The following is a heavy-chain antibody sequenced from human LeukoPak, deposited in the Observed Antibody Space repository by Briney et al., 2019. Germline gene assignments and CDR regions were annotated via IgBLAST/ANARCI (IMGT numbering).Heavy chain of an antibody. CDR2: IYHSGST. Sequence: SETLSLTCTVSGYSISSGYYWGWIRQPPGKGLEWIGSIYHSGSTYYNPSLKSRVTISVDTSKNQFSLKLSSVTAADTAVYYCARDTGVIVYYYGSGSEFDYWGQGTLVTVSS. CDR3: ARDTGVIVYYYGSGSEFDY. D-gene: IGHD3-10*01. CDR1: GYSISSGYY. V-gene: IGHV4-38-2*02. J-gene: IGHJ4*02.